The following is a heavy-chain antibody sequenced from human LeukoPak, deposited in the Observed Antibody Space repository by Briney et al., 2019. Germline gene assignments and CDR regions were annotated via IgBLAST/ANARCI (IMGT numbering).Heavy chain of an antibody. Sequence: SQTLSLTCTVSGVSVRRGNYYWTWIRQPAGSGLEWIGRIYTSGTTDYNPSLRTRVTISVDASRNQFSLNLSSVTAADTAVYYCARWSGSVTARNYYYYMDVWGEGTTVTVSS. J-gene: IGHJ6*03. CDR1: GVSVRRGNYY. CDR3: ARWSGSVTARNYYYYMDV. CDR2: IYTSGTT. V-gene: IGHV4-61*02. D-gene: IGHD6-6*01.